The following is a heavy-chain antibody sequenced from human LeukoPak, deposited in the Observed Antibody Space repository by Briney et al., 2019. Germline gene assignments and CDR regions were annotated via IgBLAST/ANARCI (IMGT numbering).Heavy chain of an antibody. Sequence: PSQTLSLTCTVSGGSISSGSYYWSWIRQPAGKGLEWIGRIYTSGSTNYNPSLKSRVTISVDTSKNQFSLKLSSVTAADTAVYYCARMVRGVKFDYWGQGTLVTVSS. CDR1: GGSISSGSYY. J-gene: IGHJ4*02. CDR3: ARMVRGVKFDY. D-gene: IGHD3-10*01. CDR2: IYTSGST. V-gene: IGHV4-61*02.